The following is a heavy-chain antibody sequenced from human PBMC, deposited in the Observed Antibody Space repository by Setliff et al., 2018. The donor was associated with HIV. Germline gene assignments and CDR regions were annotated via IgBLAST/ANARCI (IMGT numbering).Heavy chain of an antibody. D-gene: IGHD5-12*01. CDR1: GGSISSYY. Sequence: PSETLSLTCTVSGGSISSYYWSWSRQPPGKGLEWMGYIYYSGSTKYNPSLTSRVTISVDTSKNQFSLKLSSVTAADTAVYYCARACRSGYDYFHYFDYWGQGTLVTVSS. CDR2: IYYSGST. J-gene: IGHJ4*02. CDR3: ARACRSGYDYFHYFDY. V-gene: IGHV4-59*01.